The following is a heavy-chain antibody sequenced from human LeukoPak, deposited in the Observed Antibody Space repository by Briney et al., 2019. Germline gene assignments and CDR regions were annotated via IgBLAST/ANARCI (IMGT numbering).Heavy chain of an antibody. D-gene: IGHD3-10*01. CDR1: GFTFDDYA. J-gene: IGHJ4*02. CDR2: ISWNSGSI. V-gene: IGHV3-9*01. Sequence: GGSLRLSCAASGFTFDDYAMHWVRQAPGKGLEWVSGISWNSGSIGYADSVKGRFTISRDNAKNSLYLQMNSLRAEDTALYYCAKDIFTMVRAVVDYWGQGTLVTVSS. CDR3: AKDIFTMVRAVVDY.